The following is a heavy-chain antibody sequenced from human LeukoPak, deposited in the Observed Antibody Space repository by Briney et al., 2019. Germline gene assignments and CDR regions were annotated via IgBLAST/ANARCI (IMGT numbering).Heavy chain of an antibody. J-gene: IGHJ4*02. V-gene: IGHV3-23*01. CDR3: AKDAVATITGYFDY. Sequence: GGSLRLSCAASGFTFSHYAMSWVRQAPGKGLEWVSGISDGGGRTYYADSAKGRFTISRDNSKNTLYLQMNRLRAEDTAVYYCAKDAVATITGYFDYWGQGTLVSVSS. D-gene: IGHD3-3*01. CDR1: GFTFSHYA. CDR2: ISDGGGRT.